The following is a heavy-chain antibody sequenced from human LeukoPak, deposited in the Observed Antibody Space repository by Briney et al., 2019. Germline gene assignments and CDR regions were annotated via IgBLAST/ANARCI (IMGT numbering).Heavy chain of an antibody. J-gene: IGHJ4*02. V-gene: IGHV3-30*02. Sequence: GGSLRLSCAASGFTFSSYGMHWVRQAPGKGLEWVAFIRYDGSNKYYADSVKGRFTISRDNSKNTLYLQMNSLRAEDTAVYYCARGTPLRSVVVVAATDDFDYWGQGTLVTVSS. CDR3: ARGTPLRSVVVVAATDDFDY. CDR1: GFTFSSYG. CDR2: IRYDGSNK. D-gene: IGHD2-15*01.